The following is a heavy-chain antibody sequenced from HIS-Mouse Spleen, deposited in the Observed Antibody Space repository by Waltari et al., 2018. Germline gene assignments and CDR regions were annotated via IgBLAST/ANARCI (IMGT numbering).Heavy chain of an antibody. Sequence: GESGGGVVQPGRSLRLSCAASGFTFSSYAMHWVRQAPGKGLEWVAVISYDGSNKYYADSVKGRFTISRDNSKNTLYLQMNSLRAEDTAVYYCAREGSDFWSGYYEGGDAFDIWGQGTMVTVSS. CDR1: GFTFSSYA. D-gene: IGHD3-3*01. V-gene: IGHV3-30*04. J-gene: IGHJ3*02. CDR2: ISYDGSNK. CDR3: AREGSDFWSGYYEGGDAFDI.